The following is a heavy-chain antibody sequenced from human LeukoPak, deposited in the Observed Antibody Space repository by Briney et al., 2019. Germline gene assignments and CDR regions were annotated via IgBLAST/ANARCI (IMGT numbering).Heavy chain of an antibody. CDR3: TSLITMVRGNDY. Sequence: GGSLRLSCAASGFTFSGSAMHWVRQASGKGLEWVGRIRSKANSYATAYAASVKGRFTISRDDSKNTAYLQMNSLKTEGTAVYYCTSLITMVRGNDYWGQGTLVTVSS. J-gene: IGHJ4*02. V-gene: IGHV3-73*01. CDR2: IRSKANSYAT. D-gene: IGHD3-10*01. CDR1: GFTFSGSA.